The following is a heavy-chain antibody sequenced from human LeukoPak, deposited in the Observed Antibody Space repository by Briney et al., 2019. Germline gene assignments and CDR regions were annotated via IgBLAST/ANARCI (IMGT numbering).Heavy chain of an antibody. J-gene: IGHJ4*02. CDR2: INPNSGGT. CDR1: GYTFTSYG. D-gene: IGHD3-3*01. V-gene: IGHV1-2*02. CDR3: ARAGSGSNDFWSGYYQDY. Sequence: ASVKVSCKASGYTFTSYGISWVRQAPGQGLEWMGWINPNSGGTNYAQKFQGRVTMTRDTSISTAYMELSRLRSDDTAVYYCARAGSGSNDFWSGYYQDYWGQGTLVTVSS.